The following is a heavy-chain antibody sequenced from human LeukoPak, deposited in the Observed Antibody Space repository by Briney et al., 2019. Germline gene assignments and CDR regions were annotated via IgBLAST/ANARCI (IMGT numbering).Heavy chain of an antibody. CDR1: GFTFSDYH. D-gene: IGHD3-16*02. V-gene: IGHV3-11*01. CDR2: ISYSGRTI. Sequence: GGSLRLSCAASGFTFSDYHMNWIRQAPGKGLEWVSSISYSGRTIYYADSVKGRFTISRDNAKNSLYLQMNSLRAEDTAVYYCTIVGQDSQLRLGELSFDYWGQGTLVTVSS. J-gene: IGHJ4*02. CDR3: TIVGQDSQLRLGELSFDY.